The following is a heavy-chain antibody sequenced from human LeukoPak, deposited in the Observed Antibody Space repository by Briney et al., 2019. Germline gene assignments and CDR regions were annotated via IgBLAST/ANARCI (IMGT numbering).Heavy chain of an antibody. CDR3: AREPTTVTTDASFDY. V-gene: IGHV3-21*01. CDR2: ISGRSSFI. CDR1: GFTFSDYS. D-gene: IGHD4-17*01. J-gene: IGHJ4*02. Sequence: GGSLRLSCAASGFTFSDYSMNWVRQAPGKGLEWVSSISGRSSFIYYADSVKGRFTISRDNAKNSLYLQMNSLRAKDTAVYYCAREPTTVTTDASFDYWGQGTLVTVSS.